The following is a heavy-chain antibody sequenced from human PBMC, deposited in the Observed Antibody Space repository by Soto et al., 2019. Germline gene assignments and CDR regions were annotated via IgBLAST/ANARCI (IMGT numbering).Heavy chain of an antibody. J-gene: IGHJ4*02. D-gene: IGHD2-21*02. V-gene: IGHV3-33*03. Sequence: QVQLVESGGGVVQPGGSLTLSCATSGFTFSASVIHWVRQAPGKGLEWVAVISYDGSEKFGDSVKGRFTISRDKSKKTLYLQMHSLRAEDTAVSYCAKDFCLGSDCYIPFDNWGQGTLVTVSS. CDR1: GFTFSASV. CDR2: ISYDGSEK. CDR3: AKDFCLGSDCYIPFDN.